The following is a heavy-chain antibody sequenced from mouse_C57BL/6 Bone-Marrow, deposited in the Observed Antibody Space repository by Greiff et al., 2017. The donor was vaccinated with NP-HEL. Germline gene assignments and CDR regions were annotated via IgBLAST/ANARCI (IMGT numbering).Heavy chain of an antibody. V-gene: IGHV1-18*01. J-gene: IGHJ3*01. CDR2: INPNNGGT. CDR3: AREARRSWFAY. CDR1: GYTFTDYN. Sequence: VQLKESGPELVKPGASVKIPCKASGYTFTDYNMDWVKQSHGKSLEWIGDINPNNGGTIYNQKFKGKATLTVDKSSSTAYMELRSLTSEDTAVYYCAREARRSWFAYWGQGTLVTVSA.